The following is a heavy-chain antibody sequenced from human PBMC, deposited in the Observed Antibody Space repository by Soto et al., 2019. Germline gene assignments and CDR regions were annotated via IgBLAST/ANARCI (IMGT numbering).Heavy chain of an antibody. CDR2: IIPIFGTA. CDR1: GGTFSSYA. J-gene: IGHJ4*02. CDR3: ASPYYGSGSYYNWYYFDY. V-gene: IGHV1-69*13. Sequence: SVKVSCKASGGTFSSYAISWVRQAPGQGLEWMGVIIPIFGTANYAQKFQGRVTITADESTSTAYMELSSLRSEDTAVYYFASPYYGSGSYYNWYYFDYWGQGTLVTVSS. D-gene: IGHD3-10*01.